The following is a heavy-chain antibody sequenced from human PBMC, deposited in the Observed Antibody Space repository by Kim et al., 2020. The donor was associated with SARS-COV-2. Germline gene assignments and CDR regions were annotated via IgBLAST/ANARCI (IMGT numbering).Heavy chain of an antibody. Sequence: GGSLRLSCAASGFTFSASAMHWVRQASGKGLEWVGRIRSKPNNYYSSYAASVTVRITISRDDSTNTVYLHRDSLKTDDAAVYFCSRHSVKHCDKVFDNW. CDR1: GFTFSASA. D-gene: IGHD2-21*02. CDR3: SRHSVKHCDKVFDN. CDR2: IRSKPNNYYS. J-gene: IGHJ4*01. V-gene: IGHV3-73*01.